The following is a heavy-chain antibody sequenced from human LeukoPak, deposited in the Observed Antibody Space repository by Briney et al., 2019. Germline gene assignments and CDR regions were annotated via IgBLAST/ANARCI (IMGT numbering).Heavy chain of an antibody. CDR1: GVSISSSSYY. D-gene: IGHD6-13*01. J-gene: IGHJ4*02. V-gene: IGHV4-39*01. CDR2: IYYSGST. Sequence: SETLCLTCAVSGVSISSSSYYWGCFRQAPGKGLEWTGSIYYSGSTYYNPTLKSRVTISVDTSKNQFSLKLSSVTAADTAVYYCARFYSSSGYYFDYWGQGTLVTVSS. CDR3: ARFYSSSGYYFDY.